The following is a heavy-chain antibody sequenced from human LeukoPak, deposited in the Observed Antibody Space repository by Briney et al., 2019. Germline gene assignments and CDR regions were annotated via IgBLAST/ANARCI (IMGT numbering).Heavy chain of an antibody. Sequence: GGSLRLSCAASGFTFSSYAMSWVRQAPGKGLEWVSAISGSGGSTYYADSVKGRFTISRDNSKNTLYLQMNSLRAEDTAVYYCAKDGDYYDSSGYYYSFDYWGQGTLVTASS. D-gene: IGHD3-22*01. J-gene: IGHJ4*02. V-gene: IGHV3-23*01. CDR1: GFTFSSYA. CDR2: ISGSGGST. CDR3: AKDGDYYDSSGYYYSFDY.